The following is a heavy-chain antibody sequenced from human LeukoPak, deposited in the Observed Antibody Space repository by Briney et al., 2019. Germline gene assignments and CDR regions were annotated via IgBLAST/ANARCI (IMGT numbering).Heavy chain of an antibody. CDR3: ARDIVRAAAGIRFYYYYYGMDV. D-gene: IGHD6-13*01. CDR1: GFTFSSYS. Sequence: PGGSLRLSCAASGFTFSSYSMNWVRQAPGKGLEWVSYISSSSSTIYYADSVKGRFTISRDNAKNSLYLQMNSLRAEDTAVYYCARDIVRAAAGIRFYYYYYGMDVWGQGTTVTVSS. J-gene: IGHJ6*02. CDR2: ISSSSSTI. V-gene: IGHV3-48*04.